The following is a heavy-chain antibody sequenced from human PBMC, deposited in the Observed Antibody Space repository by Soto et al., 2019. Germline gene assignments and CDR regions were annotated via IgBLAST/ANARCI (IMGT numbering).Heavy chain of an antibody. J-gene: IGHJ4*02. D-gene: IGHD3-10*01. CDR3: AHRRGVYAWFGEVGFDY. V-gene: IGHV2-5*02. CDR2: IYWDDDK. CDR1: GFSLSTSEVG. Sequence: QITLKESGPTLVKPTQTLTLTCTFSGFSLSTSEVGVGWIRQPPGKALEWLALIYWDDDKRYRPSLKSRLTISKGTSNDHVVLTMTNMDPVDTATYYCAHRRGVYAWFGEVGFDYWGQVSLVTVSS.